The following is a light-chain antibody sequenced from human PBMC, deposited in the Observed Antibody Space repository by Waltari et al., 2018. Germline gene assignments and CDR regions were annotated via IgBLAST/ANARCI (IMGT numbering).Light chain of an antibody. CDR3: SSYTSSSVV. CDR2: DAD. CDR1: SSDVGGYNY. V-gene: IGLV2-14*03. J-gene: IGLJ2*01. Sequence: QSALSQPASVSGSPGQSITISCTGTSSDVGGYNYFSWYQQHPGKAPKLMIYDADDRPSGVSNRFSGSKSGNTASLTISGLQAEDEADYYCSSYTSSSVVFGGGTKLTVL.